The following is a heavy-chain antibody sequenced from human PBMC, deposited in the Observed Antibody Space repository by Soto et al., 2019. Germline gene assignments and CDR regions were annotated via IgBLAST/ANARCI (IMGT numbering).Heavy chain of an antibody. CDR2: IIPILGIA. J-gene: IGHJ6*02. CDR3: ASSPTTDSHDYYYYYGMDV. D-gene: IGHD3-22*01. V-gene: IGHV1-69*02. Sequence: SVNVSCKASGGTFSSYTISWVRQAPGQGLEWMGRIIPILGIANYAQKFQGRVTITADKSTSTAYMELSSLRSEDTAVYYCASSPTTDSHDYYYYYGMDVWGQGTTVTAP. CDR1: GGTFSSYT.